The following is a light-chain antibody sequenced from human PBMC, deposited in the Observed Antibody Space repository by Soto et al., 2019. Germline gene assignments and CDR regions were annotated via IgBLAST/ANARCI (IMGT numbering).Light chain of an antibody. CDR3: SSYTSSSTRV. Sequence: QSALTQPASVSGSPGQSIAISCTGSSSDVGGYNYVSWYQQHPGKAPQLIIYEVTNRPSGVSNRFSGSKSGNTASLTISGLQAEDEADYYGSSYTSSSTRVFGTGTKVTVL. J-gene: IGLJ1*01. CDR1: SSDVGGYNY. V-gene: IGLV2-14*01. CDR2: EVT.